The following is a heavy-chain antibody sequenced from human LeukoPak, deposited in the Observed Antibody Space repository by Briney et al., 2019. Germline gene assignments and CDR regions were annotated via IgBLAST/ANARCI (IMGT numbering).Heavy chain of an antibody. Sequence: SETLSLTCSVSGGSISSRSYFWAWIPRPPGNGLEWIGSIYYGGSTYSNTSLKNRVTISVDTSKSQFSLKLSSVTAADTPVYYCARDGYTYGSFDYWGQGTLVTVSS. CDR1: GGSISSRSYF. J-gene: IGHJ4*02. V-gene: IGHV4-39*01. CDR2: IYYGGST. CDR3: ARDGYTYGSFDY. D-gene: IGHD5-18*01.